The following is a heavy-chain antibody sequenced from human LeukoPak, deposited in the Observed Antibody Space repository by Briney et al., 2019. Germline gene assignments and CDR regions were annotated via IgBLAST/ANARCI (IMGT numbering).Heavy chain of an antibody. CDR3: ARVRAYCSSTSCYYHYMDV. Sequence: SETLSLTCAVYGGSFSGYYWSWIRQPPGKGLEWIGEINHSGSTNYNPSLKSRVTISVDTSKNQFSLKLSSVTAADTAVYYCARVRAYCSSTSCYYHYMDVWGKGTTVTVSS. V-gene: IGHV4-34*01. CDR1: GGSFSGYY. D-gene: IGHD2-2*01. J-gene: IGHJ6*03. CDR2: INHSGST.